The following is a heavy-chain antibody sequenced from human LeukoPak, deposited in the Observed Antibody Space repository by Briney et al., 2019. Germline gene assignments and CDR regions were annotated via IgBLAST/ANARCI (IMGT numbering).Heavy chain of an antibody. CDR2: IYYTGST. CDR3: ARIGRVGGYYFDH. V-gene: IGHV4-59*01. D-gene: IGHD3-16*01. J-gene: IGHJ4*02. Sequence: PSETLSLTCSVSGGSINNYYWSWIRQPPGKGLEWIGYIYYTGSTNYNPSLKRRVTVSVDTPTNQFSLKLRSVTAADTAVYYCARIGRVGGYYFDHWGQGTLVTVSS. CDR1: GGSINNYY.